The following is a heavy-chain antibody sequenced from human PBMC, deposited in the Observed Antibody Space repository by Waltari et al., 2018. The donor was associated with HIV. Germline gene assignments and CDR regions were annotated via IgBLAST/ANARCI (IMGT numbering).Heavy chain of an antibody. V-gene: IGHV1-8*01. CDR1: GYTFTIYD. D-gene: IGHD3-9*01. J-gene: IGHJ4*02. Sequence: QVQLVQSGAEVKRPGASVVVSCKASGYTFTIYDIHWVRQATGQGLEWMGWMNPKSGNTADGQKFQGTVTMTRNTSISTAYMEMTNLRSEDTAVYYCARRADILTGYQNYYFDYWGQGTLVTVSS. CDR3: ARRADILTGYQNYYFDY. CDR2: MNPKSGNT.